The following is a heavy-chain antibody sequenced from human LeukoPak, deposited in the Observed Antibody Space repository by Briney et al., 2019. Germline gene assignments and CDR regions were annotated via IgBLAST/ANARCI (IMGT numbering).Heavy chain of an antibody. D-gene: IGHD5-24*01. J-gene: IGHJ4*02. CDR2: IKQDGSEK. Sequence: GGSLRLSCAASGFTFSNYYMSWVRQAPGKGLEWVANIKQDGSEKYYVDSVKGRFTISRDNAKNALCLQMDSLRAEDTAVYYCARDGDGYNAHPFDYWVQGILVTVSS. CDR1: GFTFSNYY. CDR3: ARDGDGYNAHPFDY. V-gene: IGHV3-7*01.